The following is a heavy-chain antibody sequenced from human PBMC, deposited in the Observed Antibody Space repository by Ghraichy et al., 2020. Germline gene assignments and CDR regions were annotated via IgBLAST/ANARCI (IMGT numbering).Heavy chain of an antibody. CDR1: GYSFTIYW. CDR3: ATAPSRNSWSLWYFQH. Sequence: GESLNISCKGSGYSFTIYWIGWVRQMPGKGLEWMGIIYPGDSDTRYSPSFQGQVTISADKSISTAYLQWSSLKASDTAMYYCATAPSRNSWSLWYFQHWGQGTLVTVSS. V-gene: IGHV5-51*01. D-gene: IGHD6-13*01. CDR2: IYPGDSDT. J-gene: IGHJ1*01.